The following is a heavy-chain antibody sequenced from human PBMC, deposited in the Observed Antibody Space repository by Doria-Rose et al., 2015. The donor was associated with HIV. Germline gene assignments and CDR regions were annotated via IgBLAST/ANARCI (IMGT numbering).Heavy chain of an antibody. D-gene: IGHD4-17*01. V-gene: IGHV1-69*14. Sequence: QVQLVQSGAEVKKPGSSVKVSCKSSGGTFSNYAISWVRQAPGQGLEWMGGIIPIFGTANYAQKFQGRVTITADRSTSTAYMELSSLRSEDTAVYYCARGPNDYGDYPLFYWYFDLWGRGTLVTVSS. CDR1: GGTFSNYA. CDR3: ARGPNDYGDYPLFYWYFDL. CDR2: IIPIFGTA. J-gene: IGHJ2*01.